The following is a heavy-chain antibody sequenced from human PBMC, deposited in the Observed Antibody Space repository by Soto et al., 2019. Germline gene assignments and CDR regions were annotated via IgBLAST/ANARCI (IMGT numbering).Heavy chain of an antibody. Sequence: QVQLVESGGGLVKPGGSLRLSCAASGFPFSVYYMSWIRQAPGKGLEWLSYITDSGSTIYYADSVKGRFTISRDNANNSLSLQMTSLRAEDTAVYYCARVGWTSLTFFHYWGQGTLVTVSS. CDR3: ARVGWTSLTFFHY. CDR1: GFPFSVYY. J-gene: IGHJ4*02. V-gene: IGHV3-11*01. CDR2: ITDSGSTI. D-gene: IGHD4-17*01.